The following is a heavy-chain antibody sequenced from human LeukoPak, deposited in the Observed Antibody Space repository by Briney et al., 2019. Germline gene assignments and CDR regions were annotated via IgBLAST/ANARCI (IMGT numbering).Heavy chain of an antibody. V-gene: IGHV6-1*01. Sequence: SQTLSLTCAISGDSVSSNSAAWNWIRQSPSRGLEWLVRTYYRSKWYNDYAVSVKSRITINPDTSKNQFSLQLNSVTPEDTAVYYCARDFVGETYYYDSSGYSSWGQGTLVTVSS. CDR3: ARDFVGETYYYDSSGYSS. CDR2: TYYRSKWYN. CDR1: GDSVSSNSAA. J-gene: IGHJ4*02. D-gene: IGHD3-22*01.